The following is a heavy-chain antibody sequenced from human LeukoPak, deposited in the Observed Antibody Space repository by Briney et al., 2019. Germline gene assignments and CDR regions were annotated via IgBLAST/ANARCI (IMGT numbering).Heavy chain of an antibody. CDR1: GYSFTSYW. V-gene: IGHV5-51*01. J-gene: IGHJ4*02. CDR3: ARRAYSYAYGY. Sequence: GESLQISCHGSGYSFTSYWVGWVRRLPGKGLEWMGIIYPGDSDTRYSPSFQGQVTISADKSISTAYLQWSSLKASDTAMYYCARRAYSYAYGYWGQGTLVTVSS. D-gene: IGHD5-18*01. CDR2: IYPGDSDT.